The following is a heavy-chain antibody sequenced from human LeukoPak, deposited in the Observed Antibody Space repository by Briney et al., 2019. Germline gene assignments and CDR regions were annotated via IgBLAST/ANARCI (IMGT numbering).Heavy chain of an antibody. Sequence: PSETLSLTCTVSGYSISSGYYWGCIRQPPGKGLEWIGSIHHSGSTYYNPSLKSRVTISVDTSKNQFSLKLSSVTAADTAVYYCARVLLWFGESYGTFDYWGQGTLVTVSS. CDR1: GYSISSGYY. V-gene: IGHV4-38-2*02. CDR2: IHHSGST. D-gene: IGHD3-10*01. J-gene: IGHJ4*02. CDR3: ARVLLWFGESYGTFDY.